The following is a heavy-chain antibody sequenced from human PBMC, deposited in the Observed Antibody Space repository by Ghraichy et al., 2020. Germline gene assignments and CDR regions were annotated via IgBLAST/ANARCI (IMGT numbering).Heavy chain of an antibody. CDR2: ISGSGGST. CDR3: AKDPPGLYSSSWYAFDI. J-gene: IGHJ3*02. V-gene: IGHV3-23*01. Sequence: GESLNISCAASGFTFSSYAMSWVRQAPGKGLEWVSAISGSGGSTYYADSVKGRFTISRDNSKNTLYLQMNSLRAEDTAVYYCAKDPPGLYSSSWYAFDIWGQGTMVTVSS. D-gene: IGHD6-13*01. CDR1: GFTFSSYA.